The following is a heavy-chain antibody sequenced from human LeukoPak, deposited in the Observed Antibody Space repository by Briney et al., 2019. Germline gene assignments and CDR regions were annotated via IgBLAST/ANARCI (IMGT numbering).Heavy chain of an antibody. J-gene: IGHJ5*02. Sequence: GESLKISCKGSGYSFTSYWIGWVRQMPGKGLEWMGIIYPGDSDTRYSPSFQGQVTISADKSISTAYLQWSSLKASDTAMYYCARRVGYSYGLNWFDPWGQGTLVTASS. CDR2: IYPGDSDT. CDR3: ARRVGYSYGLNWFDP. V-gene: IGHV5-51*01. CDR1: GYSFTSYW. D-gene: IGHD5-18*01.